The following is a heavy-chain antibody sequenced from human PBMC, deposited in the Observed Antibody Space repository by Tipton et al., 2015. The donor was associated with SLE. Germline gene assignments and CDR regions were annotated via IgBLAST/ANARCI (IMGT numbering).Heavy chain of an antibody. CDR2: IYYSEST. CDR3: VVCSPSSCSYFDY. D-gene: IGHD2-2*01. J-gene: IGHJ4*02. CDR1: GGSISSHY. Sequence: TLSLTCTVSGGSISSHYWSWIRQPPGKGLEWIGYIYYSESTNYNPSLKSRVTISVDTSKNQFSLKLSAVTAADTAVYYCVVCSPSSCSYFDYWGQGRLVTVSS. V-gene: IGHV4-59*11.